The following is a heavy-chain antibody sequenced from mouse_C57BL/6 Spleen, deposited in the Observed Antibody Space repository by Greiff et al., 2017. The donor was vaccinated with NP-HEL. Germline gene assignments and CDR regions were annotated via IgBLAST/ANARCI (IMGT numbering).Heavy chain of an antibody. CDR3: ARSGDGHAMDY. D-gene: IGHD2-3*01. CDR2: IHPNSGST. Sequence: QVQLQQPGAELVKPGASVKLSCKASGYTFTSYWMHWVKQRPGQGLEWIGMIHPNSGSTNYNEKFKSKATLTVDKSSSTAYMQLSSLTSEDSAVYYCARSGDGHAMDYWGQGTSVTVSS. J-gene: IGHJ4*01. V-gene: IGHV1-64*01. CDR1: GYTFTSYW.